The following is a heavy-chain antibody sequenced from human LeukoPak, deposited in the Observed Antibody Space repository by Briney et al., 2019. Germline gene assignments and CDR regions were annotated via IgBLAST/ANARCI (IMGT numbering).Heavy chain of an antibody. J-gene: IGHJ5*02. Sequence: ASVKVSCKASGYTFTGYYMHWVRQAPGQGLEWMGWINPNSGGTNYAQKFQGRVTMTRDTSISTAYMELSRLRPDDTAVYYCARAEDIVVVPAAMGWFDPWGQGTLVTVSS. D-gene: IGHD2-2*01. V-gene: IGHV1-2*02. CDR2: INPNSGGT. CDR1: GYTFTGYY. CDR3: ARAEDIVVVPAAMGWFDP.